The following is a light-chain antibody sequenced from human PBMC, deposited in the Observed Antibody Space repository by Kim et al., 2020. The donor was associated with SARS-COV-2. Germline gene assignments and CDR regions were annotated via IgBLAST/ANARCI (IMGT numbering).Light chain of an antibody. CDR3: KQYQTYSFT. CDR2: MAY. Sequence: DIQMTQSPSTLSASVGDRVIITCRASQSIDDWLAWYQHKPGKAPKLLIYMAYNLEKGVPSRFSGSGFGTEFTLTINSLQPDDFATYYCKQYQTYSFTFGPGTKVDIK. J-gene: IGKJ3*01. CDR1: QSIDDW. V-gene: IGKV1-5*03.